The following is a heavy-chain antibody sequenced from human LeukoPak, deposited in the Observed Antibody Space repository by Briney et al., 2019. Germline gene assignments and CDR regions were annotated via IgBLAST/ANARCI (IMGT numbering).Heavy chain of an antibody. J-gene: IGHJ4*02. CDR1: GYTFTGYG. CDR2: ISAYNGNT. CDR3: ARSPDILTGEKFDY. V-gene: IGHV1-18*01. D-gene: IGHD3-9*01. Sequence: GASVKVSCKASGYTFTGYGISWVRQAPGQGLEWMGWISAYNGNTNYAQKLQGRVTMTTDTSTSTAYMELSRLRFDDTAVYYCARSPDILTGEKFDYWGQGTLVTVSS.